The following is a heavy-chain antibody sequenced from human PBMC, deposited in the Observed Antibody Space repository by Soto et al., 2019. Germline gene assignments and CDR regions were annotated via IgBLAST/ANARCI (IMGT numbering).Heavy chain of an antibody. D-gene: IGHD1-26*01. CDR1: GFDFGSFG. CDR3: SEDHPHIAMGRSV. CDR2: IVVVSGST. V-gene: IGHV1-58*02. Sequence: SVKVSCKASGFDFGSFGIQFLRQTRGRGLEWIGWIVVVSGSTNYARQFQGRVAISRDMSSSTAYLDLYDLKSDDTAVYFCSEDHPHIAMGRSVWGR. J-gene: IGHJ2*01.